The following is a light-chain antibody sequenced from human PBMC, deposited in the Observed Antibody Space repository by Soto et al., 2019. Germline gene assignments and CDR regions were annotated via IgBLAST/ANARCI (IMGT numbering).Light chain of an antibody. CDR2: KTS. V-gene: IGKV2-24*01. CDR3: VEPTLLPHA. Sequence: EIVLTQTQLSSPVTLGQPASISCKSSQSLAHSDGSVYLSWLHQRPGQPPRLLIYKTSNRFPGVTDRFSGSGAGTDFTLMISKVEAEDVGVYFCVEPTLLPHAFGQRTKVAI. J-gene: IGKJ1*01. CDR1: QSLAHSDGSVY.